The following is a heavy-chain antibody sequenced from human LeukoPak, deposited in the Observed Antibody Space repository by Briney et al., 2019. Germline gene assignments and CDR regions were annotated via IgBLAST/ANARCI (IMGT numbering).Heavy chain of an antibody. CDR1: GFTLRSYT. J-gene: IGHJ3*02. D-gene: IGHD2-2*01. CDR2: IGISSNKI. CDR3: ASGPDIVVVPAAGDAFDI. V-gene: IGHV3-21*01. Sequence: GGSLRLSCAASGFTLRSYTMNWVRQAPGKGLEWVSSIGISSNKIYYADSVKGRFIISRDNAKNSVYLQMNSLRAEDTAVYYCASGPDIVVVPAAGDAFDIWGQGTMVTVSS.